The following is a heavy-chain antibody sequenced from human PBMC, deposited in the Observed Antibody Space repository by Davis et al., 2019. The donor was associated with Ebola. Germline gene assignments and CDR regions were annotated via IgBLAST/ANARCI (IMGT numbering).Heavy chain of an antibody. CDR1: GFTFSSYA. V-gene: IGHV3-66*01. Sequence: GESLKISCAASGFTFSSYAMSWVRQSPGKGLEWVSSMFSGGRTFYADSVKGRFTISRDTSENTLHLQMNSPRGEDTAVYYCADVEAGPDYWGQGTLVTVSS. CDR3: ADVEAGPDY. J-gene: IGHJ4*02. D-gene: IGHD6-19*01. CDR2: MFSGGRT.